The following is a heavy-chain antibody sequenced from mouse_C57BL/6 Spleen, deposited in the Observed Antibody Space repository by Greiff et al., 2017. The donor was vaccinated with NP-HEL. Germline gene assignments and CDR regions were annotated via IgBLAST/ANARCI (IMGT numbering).Heavy chain of an antibody. CDR1: GYTFTSYW. J-gene: IGHJ4*01. CDR2: IHPNSGST. Sequence: QVQLKQPGAELVKPGASVKLSCKASGYTFTSYWMHWVKQSPGQGLEWIGMIHPNSGSTNYNEKFKSKATLTVDKSSSTAYMQLSSLTSEDSAVYYCARGWGYAMDYWGQGTSVTVSS. V-gene: IGHV1-64*01. CDR3: ARGWGYAMDY. D-gene: IGHD1-1*02.